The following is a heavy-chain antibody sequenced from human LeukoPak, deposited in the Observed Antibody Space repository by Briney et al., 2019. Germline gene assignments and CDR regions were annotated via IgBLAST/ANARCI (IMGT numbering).Heavy chain of an antibody. Sequence: ASVKVSYKVAGYTFTEYYMHWVQPATGKGLEGMGLVDQEDGETIYAEKFQGRVTITADTSTDTAYMELSSLRSEDTAVYYCATAYGTLALDVWGKGTTVTVSS. D-gene: IGHD1-1*01. CDR3: ATAYGTLALDV. CDR1: GYTFTEYY. J-gene: IGHJ6*04. V-gene: IGHV1-69-2*01. CDR2: VDQEDGET.